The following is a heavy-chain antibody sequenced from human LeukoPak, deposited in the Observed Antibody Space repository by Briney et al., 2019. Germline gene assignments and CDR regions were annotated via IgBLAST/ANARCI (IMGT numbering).Heavy chain of an antibody. V-gene: IGHV4-59*01. CDR3: ARHRFGHLFDY. D-gene: IGHD3-16*01. CDR2: VYHTGHT. CDR1: GGSISSYY. J-gene: IGHJ4*02. Sequence: SETLSFTCTVSGGSISSYYWSWIRQPPGKGLEWIGYVYHTGHTHYSPSLKSRVTVSLDTSRNQVSLILSSVTAADTAVYYCARHRFGHLFDYWGQGTLVFVSS.